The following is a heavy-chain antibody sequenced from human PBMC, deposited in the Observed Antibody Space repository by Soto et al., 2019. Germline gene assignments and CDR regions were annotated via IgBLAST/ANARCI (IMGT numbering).Heavy chain of an antibody. V-gene: IGHV3-23*01. CDR1: GFPFSTYG. CDR3: AKGGRETSWSEGY. D-gene: IGHD2-2*01. J-gene: IGHJ4*02. Sequence: EVQLLQSGGGLVQPGGSLRLSCSASGFPFSTYGMSWVRQAPGKGLEWVSSISNGGTITYYADSVKGRLTISRDNSKNTVYLQMDNLGADDTAVYYYAKGGRETSWSEGYWGQGTLVIVSS. CDR2: ISNGGTIT.